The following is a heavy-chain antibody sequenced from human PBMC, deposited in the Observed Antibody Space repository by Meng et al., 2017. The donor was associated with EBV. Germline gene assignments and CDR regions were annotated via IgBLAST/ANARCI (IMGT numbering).Heavy chain of an antibody. CDR3: ARGDYTNYPRWFDP. CDR1: GGSVNNESYY. CDR2: IYYTGST. D-gene: IGHD4-11*01. J-gene: IGHJ5*02. Sequence: QVQLQESGPGLVXPXXXXXLTXTXSGGSVNNESYYWGWIRPPPGKGLEYIGYIYYTGSTNYNSSLKSRVTISLDKSKNQFSLKLTSLTAADTAIYYCARGDYTNYPRWFDPWGQGTLVTVSS. V-gene: IGHV4-61*01.